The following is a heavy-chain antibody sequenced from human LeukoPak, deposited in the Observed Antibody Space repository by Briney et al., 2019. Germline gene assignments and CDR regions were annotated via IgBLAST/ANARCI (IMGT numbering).Heavy chain of an antibody. CDR2: ISFDGSTT. J-gene: IGHJ4*02. D-gene: IGHD6-19*01. V-gene: IGHV3-74*01. Sequence: GVSLRLSCAASGFTFSGYWMHWVRQVPGKGLMGVSRISFDGSTTTYADSVKGRFTISRDNAKNTLYLQMNSLTAEDTAVYYCARSGYSNGYDYWGQGTLVTVSS. CDR3: ARSGYSNGYDY. CDR1: GFTFSGYW.